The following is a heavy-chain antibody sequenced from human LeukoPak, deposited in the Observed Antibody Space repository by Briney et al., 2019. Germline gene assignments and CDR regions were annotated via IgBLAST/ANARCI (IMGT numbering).Heavy chain of an antibody. CDR1: GYTFTGYY. J-gene: IGHJ4*02. CDR3: AREESIGSYQFLHDY. Sequence: ASVKVSCKASGYTFTGYYMHWVRQAPGQGLEWMGWINPSGGSTNYAQKFQGRVTMTRDMSTSTAYMELRSLTSDDTAVYYCAREESIGSYQFLHDYWGQGTLVTVSS. V-gene: IGHV1-46*01. CDR2: INPSGGST. D-gene: IGHD1-26*01.